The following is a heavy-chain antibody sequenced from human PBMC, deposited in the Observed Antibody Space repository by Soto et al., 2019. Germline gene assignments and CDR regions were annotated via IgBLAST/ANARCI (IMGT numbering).Heavy chain of an antibody. Sequence: EVQLVESGGGLVQPGGSLRLSCEASGFTFRNYDMHWVRQGTGKGLEWVSGISAAGDPDYADSVEGRFTISRENAQNSFFVQMNSLRVGDTAVYYCARTDRDFYGLDVWGQGTTVIVSS. V-gene: IGHV3-13*05. J-gene: IGHJ6*02. CDR3: ARTDRDFYGLDV. CDR1: GFTFRNYD. CDR2: ISAAGDP.